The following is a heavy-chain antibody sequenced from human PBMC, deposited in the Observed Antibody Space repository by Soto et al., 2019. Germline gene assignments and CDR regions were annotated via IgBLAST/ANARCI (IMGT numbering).Heavy chain of an antibody. J-gene: IGHJ6*02. D-gene: IGHD3-10*01. V-gene: IGHV3-53*04. CDR2: LHSGGDT. CDR1: GIPVSSNY. CDR3: ARDGPYYYASRMDV. Sequence: EVQLVESGGGLVQPGGSLRLSCVASGIPVSSNYMTWVRQAPGKGLEWVSVLHSGGDTYYANSVKGRFTISGHDSTNTLFLQMNSLTVEDTAVYYCARDGPYYYASRMDVWGQGTTVTVSS.